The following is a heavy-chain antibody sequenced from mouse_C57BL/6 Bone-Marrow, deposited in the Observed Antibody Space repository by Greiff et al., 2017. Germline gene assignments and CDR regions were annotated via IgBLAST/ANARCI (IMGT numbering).Heavy chain of an antibody. J-gene: IGHJ2*01. V-gene: IGHV5-6*01. D-gene: IGHD2-3*01. CDR2: ISSGGSYT. CDR1: GFNFSRYG. Sequence: EVQLRESGGDLVRPGASVKLSCAASGFNFSRYGMSWVRQTPDKRLEWVATISSGGSYTYYPDSVKGRFTISGDNAKNTLYLPMSSLKSEDTAMYYCACDCYHTRYFDYWGQGTTLTVSS. CDR3: ACDCYHTRYFDY.